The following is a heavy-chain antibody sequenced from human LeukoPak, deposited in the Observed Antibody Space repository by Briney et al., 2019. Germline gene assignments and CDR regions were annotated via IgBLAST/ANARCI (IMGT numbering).Heavy chain of an antibody. CDR3: ARKYGSGPFDS. CDR2: IYYSGST. J-gene: IGHJ4*02. V-gene: IGHV4-39*01. Sequence: SETLSLTCTVSGGSISSSSFYWGWIRQPPGKGLEWIGSIYYSGSTYYSPFLKSRVTIYVDTSKNQFSLKLSSVTAADTAVYYCARKYGSGPFDSWGQGTLVTVSS. CDR1: GGSISSSSFY. D-gene: IGHD6-19*01.